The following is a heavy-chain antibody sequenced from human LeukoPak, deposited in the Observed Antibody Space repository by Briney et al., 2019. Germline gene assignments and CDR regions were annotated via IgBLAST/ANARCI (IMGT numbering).Heavy chain of an antibody. CDR2: ISYDGSNK. CDR1: GFTFSSYG. CDR3: AKADDILTGYYTPHDY. J-gene: IGHJ4*02. Sequence: GGSLRLSCAASGFTFSSYGMHWVRQAPGKGLECVAVISYDGSNKFYADSVKGRFTISRDNSKNTLSLRMSRLRDEDTGVYFCAKADDILTGYYTPHDYWGQGTLVTVSS. D-gene: IGHD3-9*01. V-gene: IGHV3-30*18.